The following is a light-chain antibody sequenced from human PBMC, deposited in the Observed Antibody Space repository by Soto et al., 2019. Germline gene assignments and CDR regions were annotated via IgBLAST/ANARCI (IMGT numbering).Light chain of an antibody. CDR2: DAS. CDR3: QQYDNLPLT. V-gene: IGKV1-33*01. J-gene: IGKJ4*01. CDR1: HYISNY. Sequence: DIQMTQSPSSLSASVGDRVTITCQASHYISNYLNWYQQKPGKAPKLLIYDASNLETGVPSRFSGSGSGTDFTFTISSLQPEDIATYYCQQYDNLPLTFGGGTKVDI.